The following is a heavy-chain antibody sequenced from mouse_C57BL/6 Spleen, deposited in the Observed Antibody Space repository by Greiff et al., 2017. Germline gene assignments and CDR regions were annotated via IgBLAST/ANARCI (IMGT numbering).Heavy chain of an antibody. Sequence: VQLQQPGAELVRPGSSVKLSCKASGYTFTSYWMHWVKQRPIQGLEWIGNIDPSDSETHYNQKFKDKATLTVDKSSSTAYMQLSSLTSEDSAVYYCARGTTEVAPGFAGWGQGTLVTVSA. V-gene: IGHV1-52*01. J-gene: IGHJ3*01. D-gene: IGHD1-1*01. CDR3: ARGTTEVAPGFAG. CDR1: GYTFTSYW. CDR2: IDPSDSET.